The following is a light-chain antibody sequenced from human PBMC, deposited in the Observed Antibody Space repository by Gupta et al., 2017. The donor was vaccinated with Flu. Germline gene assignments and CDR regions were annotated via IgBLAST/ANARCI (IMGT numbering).Light chain of an antibody. CDR2: NAN. J-gene: IGLJ3*02. CDR1: NIGSNV. V-gene: IGLV1-44*01. Sequence: NIGSNVVSWYQHLPGTARRLLLENANQRPLGVPDRVSGYKSGTAASLAIGGLQSADEAAYYCAAGEDSLNDLSADGSMTGLWVFGGGTKLSVL. CDR3: AAGEDSLNDLSADGSMTGLWV.